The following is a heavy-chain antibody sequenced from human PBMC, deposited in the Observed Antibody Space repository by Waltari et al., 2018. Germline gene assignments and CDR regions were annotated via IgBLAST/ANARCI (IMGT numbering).Heavy chain of an antibody. CDR1: GDSVSSNSAA. J-gene: IGHJ6*02. D-gene: IGHD4-17*01. CDR2: TYYRSKWYN. Sequence: QVQLQQSGPGLVKPSQTLSLTCAISGDSVSSNSAAWNWIRQSPSRGLEWLGRTYYRSKWYNDYAVSVKSRITINPDTSKNQFSLKLSSVTAADTAVYYCAKLNYGGPGYYYYYGMDVWGQGTTVTVSS. V-gene: IGHV6-1*01. CDR3: AKLNYGGPGYYYYYGMDV.